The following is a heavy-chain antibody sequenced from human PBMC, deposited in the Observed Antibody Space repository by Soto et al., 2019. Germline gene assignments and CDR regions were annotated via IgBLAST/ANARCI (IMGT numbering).Heavy chain of an antibody. CDR3: AAGIGSSSSGIYYYYYGMDV. V-gene: IGHV1-58*02. CDR2: IVVGSGNT. CDR1: GFTFTSSA. Sequence: VASVKVSCKASGFTFTSSAMQWVRQARGQRLEWIGWIVVGSGNTNYAQKFQERVTITRDMSTSTAYMELSSLRSEDTAVYYCAAGIGSSSSGIYYYYYGMDVWGQGTTVTVSS. D-gene: IGHD1-26*01. J-gene: IGHJ6*02.